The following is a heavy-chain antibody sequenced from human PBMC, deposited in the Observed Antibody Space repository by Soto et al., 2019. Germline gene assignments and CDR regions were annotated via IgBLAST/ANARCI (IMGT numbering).Heavy chain of an antibody. Sequence: EVQLLESGGGLVQPGGSLVLSCAASRFTFSSYAMSWVRQAPGKGLEWVSSISGGGNDAYYADSVKGRFTISRDNSQNTLYLQMSSLRAYDTAVYYCARSLFLASTDTEPFDYWGQGALVPVSS. CDR1: RFTFSSYA. D-gene: IGHD3-3*02. J-gene: IGHJ4*02. CDR3: ARSLFLASTDTEPFDY. CDR2: ISGGGNDA. V-gene: IGHV3-23*01.